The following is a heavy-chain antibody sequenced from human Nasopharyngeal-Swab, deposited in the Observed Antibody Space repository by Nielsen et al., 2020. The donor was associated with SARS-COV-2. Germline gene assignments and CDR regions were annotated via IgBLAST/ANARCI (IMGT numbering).Heavy chain of an antibody. D-gene: IGHD3-22*01. CDR1: GFTFSSYS. Sequence: GEALKISCAASGFTFSSYSVNWVRQAPGKGLEWVSSISSSSSYIYYADSVKGRFTISRDNAKNSLYLQMNSLRAEGTAVYYCARAPQTTYYYDSSGYSYYFDYWGQGTLVTVSS. J-gene: IGHJ4*02. CDR3: ARAPQTTYYYDSSGYSYYFDY. CDR2: ISSSSSYI. V-gene: IGHV3-21*01.